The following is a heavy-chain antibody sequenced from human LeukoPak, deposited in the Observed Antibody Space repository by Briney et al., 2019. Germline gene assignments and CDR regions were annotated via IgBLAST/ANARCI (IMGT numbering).Heavy chain of an antibody. Sequence: ASVKVSCKASGYTFTSYAMNWVRQAPGQGLEWMGWINTNTGNPTYAQGFTGRFVFSLDTSVSTAYLQISSLKAEDTAVYYCARYSSSWERTYYGMDVWGQGTTVTVSS. CDR3: ARYSSSWERTYYGMDV. CDR2: INTNTGNP. D-gene: IGHD6-13*01. V-gene: IGHV7-4-1*02. J-gene: IGHJ6*02. CDR1: GYTFTSYA.